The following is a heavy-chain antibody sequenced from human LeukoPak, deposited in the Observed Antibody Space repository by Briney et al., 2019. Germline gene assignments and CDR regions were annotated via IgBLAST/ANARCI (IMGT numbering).Heavy chain of an antibody. V-gene: IGHV3-48*01. J-gene: IGHJ4*02. CDR1: GFTFSSYS. D-gene: IGHD6-6*01. CDR3: ASIAARSPLDY. CDR2: ISSSSSTI. Sequence: GSLRLSCAASGFTFSSYSMNWVRQAPGKGLEWVSYISSSSSTIYYADSVKGRFTISRDNAKNSLCLQMNSLRAEDTAVYYCASIAARSPLDYWGQGTLVTVSS.